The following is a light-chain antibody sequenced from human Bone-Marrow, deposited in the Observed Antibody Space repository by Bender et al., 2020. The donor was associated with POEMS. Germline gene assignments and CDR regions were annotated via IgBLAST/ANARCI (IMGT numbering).Light chain of an antibody. J-gene: IGLJ1*01. V-gene: IGLV3-1*01. CDR2: QDN. CDR3: QVWDMTSNVYV. Sequence: SFELTQPPSVSVSPGQTASITCSGSKLGDHYASWYQQRPGQSPVMVIHQDNKRPSGIPDRFSGSSSGNTATLTISRVEAGDEADYFCQVWDMTSNVYVFGTGTKVTVL. CDR1: KLGDHY.